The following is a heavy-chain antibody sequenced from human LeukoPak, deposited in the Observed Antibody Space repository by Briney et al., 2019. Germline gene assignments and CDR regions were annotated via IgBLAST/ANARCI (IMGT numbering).Heavy chain of an antibody. CDR3: ARGLRNAEYFQH. CDR2: INHSGST. CDR1: GGSSSGYY. D-gene: IGHD5-12*01. V-gene: IGHV4-34*01. Sequence: SETLSLTRAVYGGSSSGYYWSWIRQPPGKGLEWIGEINHSGSTNYNPSLKSRVTISVDTSKNQFSLKLSSVTAADTAVYYCARGLRNAEYFQHWGQGTLVTVSS. J-gene: IGHJ1*01.